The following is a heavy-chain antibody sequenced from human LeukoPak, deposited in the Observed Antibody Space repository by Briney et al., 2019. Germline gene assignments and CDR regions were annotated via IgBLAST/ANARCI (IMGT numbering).Heavy chain of an antibody. J-gene: IGHJ5*02. CDR1: GYSFTYW. CDR2: IHPGDSDT. CDR3: ARQLYSSSWVPFDP. Sequence: GESLKISCKGSGYSFTYWIGWVRQMPGKGLEWMGIIHPGDSDTRYSPSFQGQVTISADKSISTAYLQWSSLKASDTAMYYCARQLYSSSWVPFDPWGQGTLVTVSS. V-gene: IGHV5-51*01. D-gene: IGHD6-13*01.